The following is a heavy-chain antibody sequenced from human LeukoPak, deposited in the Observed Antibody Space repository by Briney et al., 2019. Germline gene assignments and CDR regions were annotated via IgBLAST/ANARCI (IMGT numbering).Heavy chain of an antibody. D-gene: IGHD6-19*01. V-gene: IGHV1-69*05. CDR1: GGTFSSYA. Sequence: RASVKVSCKTSGGTFSSYAISWVRQAPGQGLEWMGGIIPIFGTANYAQKFQGRVTMTRDTSTSTVYMELRSLRSEDTAVYYCARDSRYSSGWYEPWGQGTLVTVSS. CDR3: ARDSRYSSGWYEP. J-gene: IGHJ5*02. CDR2: IIPIFGTA.